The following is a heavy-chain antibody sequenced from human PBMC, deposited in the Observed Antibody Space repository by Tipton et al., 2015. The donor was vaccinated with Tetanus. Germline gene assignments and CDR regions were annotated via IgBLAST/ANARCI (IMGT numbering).Heavy chain of an antibody. Sequence: TLSLTCTVSGGSVRSGDYSWNWIRQPPGKDLEWIGYIYQTGTTYYNPSLKGRVTISLDTSTSQFSLKLTSATAADTAVYYCARERIRLIGDVIFRYFDLWGRGTLVTVSS. J-gene: IGHJ2*01. V-gene: IGHV4-61*08. CDR3: ARERIRLIGDVIFRYFDL. CDR2: IYQTGTT. CDR1: GGSVRSGDYS. D-gene: IGHD3-3*02.